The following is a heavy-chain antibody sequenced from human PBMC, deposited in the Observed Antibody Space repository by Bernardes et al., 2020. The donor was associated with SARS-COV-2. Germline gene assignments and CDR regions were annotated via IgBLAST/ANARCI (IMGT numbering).Heavy chain of an antibody. V-gene: IGHV3-30*18. Sequence: GGSMRLSCAASGFAFNTYGMHWVRQAPGKGLEWVAAMANDGGLNKYGDSVKGRFTVSRDNSKNTLYLQMNSLRPEDTAVYYCAKGRDGLLREIDSWGQGTLVTVSS. J-gene: IGHJ4*02. CDR2: MANDGGLN. CDR1: GFAFNTYG. CDR3: AKGRDGLLREIDS.